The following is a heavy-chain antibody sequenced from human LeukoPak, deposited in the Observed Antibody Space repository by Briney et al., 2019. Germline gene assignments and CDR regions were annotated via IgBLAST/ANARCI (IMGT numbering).Heavy chain of an antibody. D-gene: IGHD3-22*01. CDR1: GGSISSGSYY. CDR3: ARARYYDSSGYYSNDAFDI. Sequence: SQTLSLTCTVSGGSISSGSYYWSWIRQPAGKGLEWIGRIYTSGSTNYNPSLKSRVTISVDTSKNLFSLKLSSVTAADTAVYYCARARYYDSSGYYSNDAFDIWGQGTMVTASS. V-gene: IGHV4-61*02. CDR2: IYTSGST. J-gene: IGHJ3*02.